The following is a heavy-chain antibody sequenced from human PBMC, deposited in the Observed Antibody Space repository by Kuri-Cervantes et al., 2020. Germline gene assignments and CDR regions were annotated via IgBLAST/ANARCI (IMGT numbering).Heavy chain of an antibody. Sequence: ESLKISCTVSGGSISSSSYYWGWIRQPPGKGLEWIGSIYYSGSTYYNPSLKSRVTISVDTSKNQFSLKLSSVTAADTAVYYCARGGRNYYDSSGYTWDYYYGMDVWGQGTTVTVSS. CDR2: IYYSGST. CDR3: ARGGRNYYDSSGYTWDYYYGMDV. D-gene: IGHD3-22*01. V-gene: IGHV4-39*01. CDR1: GGSISSSSYY. J-gene: IGHJ6*02.